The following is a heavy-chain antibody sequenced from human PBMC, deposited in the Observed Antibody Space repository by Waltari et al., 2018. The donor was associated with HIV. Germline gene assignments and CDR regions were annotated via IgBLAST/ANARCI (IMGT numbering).Heavy chain of an antibody. CDR1: GFTFSSYA. J-gene: IGHJ4*02. D-gene: IGHD7-27*01. Sequence: EVQLLESGVCLVQHGGHLRLSCATSGFTFSSYAIRWVRQAPRKGLEWVSAITVSGGSTYYADSVKGRFTISRDNSKNTLYLQMDSLRAEDTAVYYCARQSLGSFDYWGQGTLVTVSS. V-gene: IGHV3-23*01. CDR2: ITVSGGST. CDR3: ARQSLGSFDY.